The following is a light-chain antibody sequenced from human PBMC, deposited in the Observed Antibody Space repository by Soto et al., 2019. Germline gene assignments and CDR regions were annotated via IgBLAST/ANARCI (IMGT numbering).Light chain of an antibody. CDR3: QPDAYAPLT. J-gene: IGKJ1*01. V-gene: IGKV3-20*01. Sequence: EIVLTHSPDTLSLSPGERATLSCRASLTVTNNYLDWYQQKAGQAPRLVIDDASTRATGIPDRFSASGSGTDFTLSISRLETEDFAVYLGQPDAYAPLTFGQGTKVEVK. CDR1: LTVTNNY. CDR2: DAS.